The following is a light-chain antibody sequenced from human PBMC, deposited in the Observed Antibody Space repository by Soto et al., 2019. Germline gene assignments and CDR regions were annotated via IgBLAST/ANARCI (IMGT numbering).Light chain of an antibody. CDR2: GTN. Sequence: QSVLTQPPSASGTPGQRVSISCSGSSSNIGSNTVNWYQQLPGTAPKLLIYGTNQRPSGVPDRFSASKSGTPASLAISGLQSEDEAGYYCAAWDDSLNGYVVFGGGTKVTVL. CDR1: SSNIGSNT. J-gene: IGLJ2*01. CDR3: AAWDDSLNGYVV. V-gene: IGLV1-44*01.